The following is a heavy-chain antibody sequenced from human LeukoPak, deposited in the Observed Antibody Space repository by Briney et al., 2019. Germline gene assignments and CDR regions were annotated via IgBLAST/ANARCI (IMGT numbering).Heavy chain of an antibody. D-gene: IGHD6-13*01. J-gene: IGHJ4*02. CDR1: GFTFSRHG. Sequence: GGSLRLSCAASGFTFSRHGMHWVRQAPGKGLEWVAVISYDGGDKYYVDSVKGRFTTSRDNSWNTLYLQMNSLRAEDTAVYYCAKDGDIAAAGYYFDYWGQGTLVTVSS. CDR2: ISYDGGDK. CDR3: AKDGDIAAAGYYFDY. V-gene: IGHV3-30*18.